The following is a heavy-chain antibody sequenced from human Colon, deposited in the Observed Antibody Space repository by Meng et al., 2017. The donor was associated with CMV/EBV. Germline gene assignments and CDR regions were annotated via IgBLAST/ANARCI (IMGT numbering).Heavy chain of an antibody. D-gene: IGHD6-19*01. CDR3: ARLLYSSGWTLDYCMDV. CDR2: IYPADSDA. V-gene: IGHV5-51*01. J-gene: IGHJ6*02. CDR1: GYTFTSSW. Sequence: GGSLRLSCEASGYTFTSSWIGWVRQMPGKGLEWVGIIYPADSDATYSPSFQGQVTISADKSISTAYLQWSSLKASDTAVYYCARLLYSSGWTLDYCMDVWGQGTTVTVSS.